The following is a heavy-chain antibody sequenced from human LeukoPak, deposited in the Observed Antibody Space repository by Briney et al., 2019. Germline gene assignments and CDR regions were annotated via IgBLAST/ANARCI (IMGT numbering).Heavy chain of an antibody. D-gene: IGHD4-17*01. CDR2: IIPIFGTA. V-gene: IGHV1-69*01. CDR3: AREHDYGDPHDAFDI. Sequence: GSSVKVSCKASGGTFSSYAISWVRQAPGQGLEWMGGIIPIFGTANHAQKFQGRVTITADESTSTAYMELSSLRSEDTAVYYCAREHDYGDPHDAFDIWGQGTMVTVSS. J-gene: IGHJ3*02. CDR1: GGTFSSYA.